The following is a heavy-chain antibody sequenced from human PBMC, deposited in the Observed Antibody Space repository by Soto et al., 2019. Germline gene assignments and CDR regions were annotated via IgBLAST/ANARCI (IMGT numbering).Heavy chain of an antibody. V-gene: IGHV4-30-4*01. CDR3: ARAEGTSTWSSEFDY. CDR2: ISYRGTT. Sequence: KPSETLSLTCNVSGGSIISVNYYWTWIRQHPGKGLEWVGHISYRGTTFYNPSLKSRATVSMDTSKSQFSLKLASVTAADTAVYYCARAEGTSTWSSEFDYWGQGTLVTVSS. D-gene: IGHD1-26*01. J-gene: IGHJ4*02. CDR1: GGSIISVNYY.